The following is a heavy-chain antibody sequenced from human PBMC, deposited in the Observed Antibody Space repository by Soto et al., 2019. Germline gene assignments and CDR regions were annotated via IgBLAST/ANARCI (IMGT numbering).Heavy chain of an antibody. CDR2: IYSGGST. V-gene: IGHV3-53*01. CDR1: GFTVSSNY. Sequence: PGGSLRLSCAASGFTVSSNYMSWVRQAPGKGLEWVSVIYSGGSTYYADSVKGRFTISRDNSKNTLYLQMNSLRAEDTAVYYCARALGYCSSTSCLYYYYGMDVWGQGTTVTVA. D-gene: IGHD2-2*01. CDR3: ARALGYCSSTSCLYYYYGMDV. J-gene: IGHJ6*02.